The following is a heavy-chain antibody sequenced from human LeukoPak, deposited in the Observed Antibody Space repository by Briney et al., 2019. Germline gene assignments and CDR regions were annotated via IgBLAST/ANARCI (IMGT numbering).Heavy chain of an antibody. CDR2: ITSSSSYI. D-gene: IGHD6-19*01. CDR3: AREGSSGWYEF. V-gene: IGHV3-21*01. CDR1: GFTFSVYG. Sequence: KPGASLRLSCVASGFTFSVYGMNWVRPAPGRGLEWVSSITSSSSYIYYADSVKGRFTISRDNAKKSLYLQMDNLRAEDTAVYYCAREGSSGWYEFWGQGTLVTVSS. J-gene: IGHJ4*02.